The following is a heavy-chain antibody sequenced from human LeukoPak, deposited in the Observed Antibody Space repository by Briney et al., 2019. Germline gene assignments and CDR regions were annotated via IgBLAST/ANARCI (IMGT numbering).Heavy chain of an antibody. CDR2: IIPILGIA. D-gene: IGHD3-22*01. Sequence: ASVKVSCKASGYTFSSYAISWVRQAPGQGLEWMGRIIPILGIANYAQKFQGRVTITADKSTSTAYMELSSLRSEDTAVYYCARGPPDYYDSSGRPWFDPWGQGTLVTVSS. V-gene: IGHV1-69*04. CDR1: GYTFSSYA. CDR3: ARGPPDYYDSSGRPWFDP. J-gene: IGHJ5*02.